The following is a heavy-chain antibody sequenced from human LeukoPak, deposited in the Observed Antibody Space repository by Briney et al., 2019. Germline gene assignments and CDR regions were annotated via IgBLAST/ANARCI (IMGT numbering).Heavy chain of an antibody. CDR1: GGSISSSSYY. D-gene: IGHD4-17*01. Sequence: PSETLSLTCTVSGGSISSSSYYWGWIRQPPGKGLEWIGSIYYSGSTYYNPSLKSRVTISVDTSKNQFSLKLSSVTAADTAVYYCARVNGDYWRGDYWGQGTLVTVSS. CDR2: IYYSGST. CDR3: ARVNGDYWRGDY. V-gene: IGHV4-39*07. J-gene: IGHJ4*02.